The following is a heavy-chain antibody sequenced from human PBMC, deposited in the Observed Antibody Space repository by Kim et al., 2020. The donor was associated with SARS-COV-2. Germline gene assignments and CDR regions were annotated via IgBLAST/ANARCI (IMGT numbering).Heavy chain of an antibody. Sequence: SETLSLTCAVYGGSFSGYYWRWIRQPPGKGLEWIGEINHSGSTNYNPSLKSRVTISVDTSKNQFSLKLSSVTAADTAVYYCARGGYCSGGSCYSHAFDIWGQGTMVTVSS. CDR2: INHSGST. CDR3: ARGGYCSGGSCYSHAFDI. J-gene: IGHJ3*02. D-gene: IGHD2-15*01. CDR1: GGSFSGYY. V-gene: IGHV4-34*01.